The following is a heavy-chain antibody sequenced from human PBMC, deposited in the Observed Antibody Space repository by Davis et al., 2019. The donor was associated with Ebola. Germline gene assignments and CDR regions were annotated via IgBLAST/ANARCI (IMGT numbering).Heavy chain of an antibody. D-gene: IGHD1-26*01. Sequence: SETLSLTCAVYGGSFSGYYWSWIRQPPGKGLEWIGEINHSGSTNYTPSLKSRVTISVDTSKNQFSRKLSSVTAADTAVYYCARGRAVGPHNWFDPWGQGTLVTVSS. CDR2: INHSGST. CDR3: ARGRAVGPHNWFDP. CDR1: GGSFSGYY. J-gene: IGHJ5*02. V-gene: IGHV4-34*01.